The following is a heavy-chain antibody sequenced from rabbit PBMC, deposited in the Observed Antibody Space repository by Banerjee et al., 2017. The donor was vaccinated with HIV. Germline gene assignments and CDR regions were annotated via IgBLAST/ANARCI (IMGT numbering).Heavy chain of an antibody. CDR3: ARNYVTYTAGMDL. J-gene: IGHJ6*01. CDR2: VYVGSSGST. Sequence: QEQLKESGGGLVQPQGSLTLTCTASGFSLSNNYVMCWVRQAPGKGLEWIACVYVGSSGSTYYASWAKGRFTISKTSSTTVTLQMTSLTAADTGTYLCARNYVTYTAGMDLWGQGTLVTVS. D-gene: IGHD6-1*01. CDR1: GFSLSNNYV. V-gene: IGHV1S45*01.